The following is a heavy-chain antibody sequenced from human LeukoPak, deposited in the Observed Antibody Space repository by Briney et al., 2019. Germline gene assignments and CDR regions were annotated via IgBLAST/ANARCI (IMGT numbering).Heavy chain of an antibody. CDR2: IKPSDEST. D-gene: IGHD6-13*01. CDR3: ARNIVAAIHDAFDV. J-gene: IGHJ3*01. V-gene: IGHV1-46*01. CDR1: GYTFTTHY. Sequence: ASVKVSCKAPGYTFTTHYMHWVRQAPGQGLESMGIIKPSDESTTYAQKFQGRVTMTRDASSSTAYMELTRLRSDDTAVYYCARNIVAAIHDAFDVWGQGTMVTVSS.